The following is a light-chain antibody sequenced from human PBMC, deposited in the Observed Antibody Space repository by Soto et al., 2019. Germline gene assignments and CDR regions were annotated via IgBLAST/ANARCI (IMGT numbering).Light chain of an antibody. J-gene: IGKJ5*01. Sequence: EIVMTQSPATLSVSPGEIATLSFSASQSVSIYLAWYQQKPGQAPRLLIYDASNRATGIPARFSGSGSGTDFTLTISSLEPEDFAVYYCQQRSNWPITFGQGTRLEIK. CDR2: DAS. CDR1: QSVSIY. CDR3: QQRSNWPIT. V-gene: IGKV3-11*01.